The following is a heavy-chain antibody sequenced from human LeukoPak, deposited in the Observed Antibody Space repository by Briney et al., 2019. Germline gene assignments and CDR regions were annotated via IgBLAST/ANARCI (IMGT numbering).Heavy chain of an antibody. CDR2: INPNSGGT. CDR1: GYTFTGYY. Sequence: ASVKVSCKASGYTFTGYYMHWVRQAPGQGLEWMGWINPNSGGTNYAQKFQGRVTMTRDTSISTAYMELSRLRSDDTAVYYCARGMAVAGTFYFDYWGQGTLVTVSS. CDR3: ARGMAVAGTFYFDY. V-gene: IGHV1-2*02. D-gene: IGHD6-19*01. J-gene: IGHJ4*02.